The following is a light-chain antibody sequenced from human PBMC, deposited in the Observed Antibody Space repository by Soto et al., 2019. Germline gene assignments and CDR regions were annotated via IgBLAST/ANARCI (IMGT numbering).Light chain of an antibody. CDR1: QSITYTF. J-gene: IGKJ4*01. CDR2: GAS. Sequence: VLTQSPVTLSLSPGERATLFCRASQSITYTFLGWYQKKPHQPPRLLIYGASNRAPSIPDRFSGTGSDTDFTITIRRVEPEDFAIYYCQHYGSSPLTFGGGTKVEIK. CDR3: QHYGSSPLT. V-gene: IGKV3-20*01.